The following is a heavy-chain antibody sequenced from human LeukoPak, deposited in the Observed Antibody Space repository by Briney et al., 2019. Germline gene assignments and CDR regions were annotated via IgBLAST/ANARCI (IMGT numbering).Heavy chain of an antibody. CDR2: IYYSGST. Sequence: SETLSLTCTVSGGSISSGDYYWSWIRQPPGKGLEWIGYIYYSGSTYYNPSLKSRVTISVDTSKNQFPLKLSSVTAADTAVYYCARGRSDAFDIWGQGTMVTVSS. CDR1: GGSISSGDYY. J-gene: IGHJ3*02. CDR3: ARGRSDAFDI. V-gene: IGHV4-30-4*01.